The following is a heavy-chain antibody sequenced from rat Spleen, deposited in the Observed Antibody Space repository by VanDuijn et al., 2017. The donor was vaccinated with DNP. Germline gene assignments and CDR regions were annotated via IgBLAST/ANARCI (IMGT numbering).Heavy chain of an antibody. CDR1: GFTFSTFP. CDR3: TRLRAPWGYFDY. V-gene: IGHV5-46*01. CDR2: ISIMGGTT. D-gene: IGHD3-1*01. J-gene: IGHJ2*01. Sequence: EVQLVESGGGLVQPGRSMKFSCAASGFTFSTFPMAWVRQTPTKGLEWVATISIMGGTTYYRDSVKGRFTIARDNAKCTLYLKMNSLRSEDTATYYCTRLRAPWGYFDYWGQGVMVTVSS.